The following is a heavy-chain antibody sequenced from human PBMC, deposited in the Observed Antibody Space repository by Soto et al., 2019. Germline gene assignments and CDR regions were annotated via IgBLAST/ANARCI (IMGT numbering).Heavy chain of an antibody. CDR3: ARMGDVPYYYYGMDV. V-gene: IGHV1-18*01. CDR2: INGYNGNT. D-gene: IGHD3-16*01. CDR1: GYTFTSYG. J-gene: IGHJ6*02. Sequence: ASVKVFCKASGYTFTSYGISWVRQAPGQGLEWMGWINGYNGNTNHAQKLQGRVTMSTDTSTSTAYMELRSLRSDDSAVYYCARMGDVPYYYYGMDVWGQGTTVTVSS.